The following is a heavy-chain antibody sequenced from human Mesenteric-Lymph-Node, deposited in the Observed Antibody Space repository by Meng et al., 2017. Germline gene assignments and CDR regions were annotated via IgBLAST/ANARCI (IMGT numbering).Heavy chain of an antibody. D-gene: IGHD5-24*01. CDR1: GGSFSGYN. Sequence: QVQRQQWGAGPLKPSATSSLPCPGYGGSFSGYNWSWIRQPPGKGLEWIGEINHSGSTNYNPSLKSRVTISVDTSKNQFSLKLSSVTAADTAVYYCARKGSQFARDWYFDLWGRGTLVTVSS. J-gene: IGHJ2*01. CDR2: INHSGST. CDR3: ARKGSQFARDWYFDL. V-gene: IGHV4-34*01.